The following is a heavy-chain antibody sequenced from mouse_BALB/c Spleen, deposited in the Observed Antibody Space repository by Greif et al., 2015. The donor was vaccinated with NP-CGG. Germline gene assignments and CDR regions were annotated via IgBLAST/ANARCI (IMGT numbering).Heavy chain of an antibody. V-gene: IGHV5-12*02. Sequence: EVQVVESGGGLVQPGGSLKLSCATSGFTFSDYYMYWVRQTPEKRLEWVAYISNGGGSTYYPDTVKGRFTISRDNAKNTLYLQMSRLKSEDTAMYYCAGDYGSSYYAMDYWGQGTSVTVSS. CDR1: GFTFSDYY. D-gene: IGHD1-1*01. J-gene: IGHJ4*01. CDR3: AGDYGSSYYAMDY. CDR2: ISNGGGST.